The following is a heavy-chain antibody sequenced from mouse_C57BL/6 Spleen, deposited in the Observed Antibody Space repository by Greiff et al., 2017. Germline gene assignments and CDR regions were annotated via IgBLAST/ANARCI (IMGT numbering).Heavy chain of an antibody. J-gene: IGHJ1*03. CDR3: ARSLLDYGSSYGYFDV. V-gene: IGHV1-81*01. Sequence: VQLKESGAELARPGASVKLSCKASGYTFTSYGISWVKQRTGQGLEWIGEIYPRSGNTYYNEKFKGKATLTADKSSSTAYMELRSLTSEDSAVYFCARSLLDYGSSYGYFDVWGTGTTVTVSS. D-gene: IGHD1-1*01. CDR2: IYPRSGNT. CDR1: GYTFTSYG.